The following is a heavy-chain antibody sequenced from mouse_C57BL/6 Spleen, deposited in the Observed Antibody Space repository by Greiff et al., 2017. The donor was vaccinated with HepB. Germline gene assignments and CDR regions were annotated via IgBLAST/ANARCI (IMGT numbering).Heavy chain of an antibody. CDR3: AKGIYYYGSSYYYAMDY. CDR1: GFSLTSYG. J-gene: IGHJ4*01. CDR2: IWRGGST. V-gene: IGHV2-5*01. Sequence: QVQLKQSGPGLVQPSQSLSITCTVSGFSLTSYGVHWVRQSPGKGLEWLGVIWRGGSTDYNAAFMSRLSITKDNSKSQVFFKMYSLQADDTAIYYCAKGIYYYGSSYYYAMDYWGQGTSVTVSS. D-gene: IGHD1-1*01.